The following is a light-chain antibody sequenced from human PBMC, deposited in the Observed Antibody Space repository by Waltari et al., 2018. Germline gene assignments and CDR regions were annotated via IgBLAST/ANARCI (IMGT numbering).Light chain of an antibody. CDR2: EVP. V-gene: IGLV2-18*02. CDR3: NSFTSGNTWV. Sequence: QSALTQPPSVSGSPGQSVTISCTGASSDVGSYNRVSWYHQPPGTGPKLLICEVPNRPAGVPDRFAGSKSGNTASLTISGLQAEDEGDYYCNSFTSGNTWVFGGGTKLTVL. J-gene: IGLJ3*02. CDR1: SSDVGSYNR.